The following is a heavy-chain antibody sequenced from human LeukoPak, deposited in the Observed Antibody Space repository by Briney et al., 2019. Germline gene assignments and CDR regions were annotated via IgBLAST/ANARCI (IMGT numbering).Heavy chain of an antibody. CDR1: VFNLYYYW. J-gene: IGHJ4*02. V-gene: IGHV3-7*01. CDR2: IHHDESEK. Sequence: PGGSLRLSCEASVFNLYYYWLGCVRQAPGKGLECVAHIHHDESEKYYVDSVKGRFPISRDNAKSSVYLQMDSLSVDDRAVYYCSRWVRQYYFDYWGQGALVSVSS. D-gene: IGHD5-24*01. CDR3: SRWVRQYYFDY.